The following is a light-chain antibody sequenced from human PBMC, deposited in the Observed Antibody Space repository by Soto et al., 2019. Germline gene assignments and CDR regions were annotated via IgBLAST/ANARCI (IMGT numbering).Light chain of an antibody. CDR2: KAS. CDR1: ESSGSR. CDR3: QQYNSFSWT. Sequence: DIPMTPSPSTLSAPVEDRVTITCRARESSGSRLAWYQQRPGKAPKLLIYKASRVESRVPSRFSGSGSGTEFTLTIRSLQPDDFATYYCQQYNSFSWTFGQGTKVDI. J-gene: IGKJ1*01. V-gene: IGKV1-5*03.